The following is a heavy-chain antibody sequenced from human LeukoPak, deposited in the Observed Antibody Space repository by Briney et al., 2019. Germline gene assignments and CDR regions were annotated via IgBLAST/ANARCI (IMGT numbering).Heavy chain of an antibody. J-gene: IGHJ3*02. V-gene: IGHV3-48*03. CDR3: ATQGRSTVLGI. Sequence: RGSLRLSCAASGFTFSSYEMNWVRQAPGRGLEWISSIGSSGSPIYYVDSVKGRFTISRNNAKNSLYLQMNSLRAEDTAVYYCATQGRSTVLGIWGQGTMV. CDR1: GFTFSSYE. CDR2: IGSSGSPI. D-gene: IGHD2-2*01.